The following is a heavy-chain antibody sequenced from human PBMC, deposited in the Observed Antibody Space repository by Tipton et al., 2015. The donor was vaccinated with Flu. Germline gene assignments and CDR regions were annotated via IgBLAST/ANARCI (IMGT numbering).Heavy chain of an antibody. CDR2: ISAYNGNT. D-gene: IGHD2-2*01. CDR1: GYTFTSYD. CDR3: ARSDGVVVNNGYAFDI. V-gene: IGHV1-18*01. Sequence: QLVQSGAEVKKPGASVKVSCKASGYTFTSYDINWVRQATGQGLEWMGWISAYNGNTNYAQKLQGRVTMTTDTSTSTAYMELRSLRSDDTAVYYCARSDGVVVNNGYAFDIWGQGTMVTVSS. J-gene: IGHJ3*02.